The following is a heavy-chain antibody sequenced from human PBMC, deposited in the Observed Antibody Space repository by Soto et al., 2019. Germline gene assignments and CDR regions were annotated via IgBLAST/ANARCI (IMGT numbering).Heavy chain of an antibody. V-gene: IGHV3-23*01. Sequence: ESGGGLVPPGGSLRLSCAASGFTFSSYAMSWVRQAPGEGLEWLAGITFRGDNTYYADSVKGRFTLSRDNSRNRLDPQMNSLKVEDTALYYCAKLGTMGVFDNWGQGTLLTVS. D-gene: IGHD1-1*01. CDR2: ITFRGDNT. J-gene: IGHJ4*02. CDR3: AKLGTMGVFDN. CDR1: GFTFSSYA.